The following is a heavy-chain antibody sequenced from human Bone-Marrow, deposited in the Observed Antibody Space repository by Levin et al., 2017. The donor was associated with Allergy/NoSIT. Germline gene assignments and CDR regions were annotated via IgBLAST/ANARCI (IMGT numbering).Heavy chain of an antibody. CDR1: GFTFSTYA. CDR3: AKDISSSWSTGDLDY. J-gene: IGHJ4*02. Sequence: TGGSLRLSCAASGFTFSTYAINWVRQAPGKGPEWVSSIRGSGGSTYYADSVKGRFTISRDNSKNTLYLQMNSLRVEDTAVYYCAKDISSSWSTGDLDYWGQGTLVTVSS. V-gene: IGHV3-23*01. CDR2: IRGSGGST. D-gene: IGHD6-13*01.